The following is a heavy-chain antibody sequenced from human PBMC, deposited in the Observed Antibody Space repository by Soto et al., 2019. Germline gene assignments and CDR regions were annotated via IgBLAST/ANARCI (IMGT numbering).Heavy chain of an antibody. V-gene: IGHV3-64D*06. D-gene: IGHD5-12*01. CDR1: GFTFSRSA. CDR2: ISNNGDTT. J-gene: IGHJ4*02. Sequence: PGGSLRLSCSASGFTFSRSAMHWVRQAPGKGLEYVSSISNNGDTTYYADSVKGRFTISRDNSKNTLSLQMSSLRPEDTAVYYCVKILRDGYNHPYDYWGQGTLVTVSS. CDR3: VKILRDGYNHPYDY.